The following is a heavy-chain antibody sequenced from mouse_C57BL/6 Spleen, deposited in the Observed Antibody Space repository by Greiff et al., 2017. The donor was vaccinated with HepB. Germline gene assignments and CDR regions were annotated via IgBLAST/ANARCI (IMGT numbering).Heavy chain of an antibody. CDR1: GYAFSSSW. CDR2: IYPGDGDT. J-gene: IGHJ2*01. Sequence: VQLQQSGPELVKPGASVKISCKASGYAFSSSWMNWVKQRPGKGLEWIGRIYPGDGDTNYNGKFKGKATLTADKSSSTAYMQLSSLTSEDSAVYFCAFYGYDGFDYWGQGTTLTVSS. D-gene: IGHD2-2*01. CDR3: AFYGYDGFDY. V-gene: IGHV1-82*01.